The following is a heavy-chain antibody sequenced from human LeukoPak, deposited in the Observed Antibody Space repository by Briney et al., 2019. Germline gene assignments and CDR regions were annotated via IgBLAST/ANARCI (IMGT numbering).Heavy chain of an antibody. CDR3: AGVGNGGYGGFDY. V-gene: IGHV4-30-4*01. Sequence: SETLSLTCTVSGGSISSGDYYWSWIRQPPGKGLEWIGYISSSGTTYYNPSLRSRITISVDSSKSQFSLNLSSVTASDTAVCYCAGVGNGGYGGFDYWGQGTLVTVSS. CDR2: ISSSGTT. CDR1: GGSISSGDYY. J-gene: IGHJ4*02. D-gene: IGHD5-12*01.